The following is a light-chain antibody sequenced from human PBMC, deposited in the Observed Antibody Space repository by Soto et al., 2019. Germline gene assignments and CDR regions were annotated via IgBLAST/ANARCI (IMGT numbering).Light chain of an antibody. CDR3: PQYNSYSLT. Sequence: GDRVTITCRASQSISSWLAWYQQKPGKAPKLLIYDASSLESGVPSRFSGSGSGTEFTLTISSLQPDDFATYYCPQYNSYSLTFGGGTKVEIK. J-gene: IGKJ4*01. CDR1: QSISSW. V-gene: IGKV1-5*01. CDR2: DAS.